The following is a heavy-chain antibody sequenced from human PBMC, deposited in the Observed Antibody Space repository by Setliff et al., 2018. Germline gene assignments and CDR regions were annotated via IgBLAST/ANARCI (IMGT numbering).Heavy chain of an antibody. D-gene: IGHD1-1*01. CDR1: GFTFSSYS. J-gene: IGHJ4*02. V-gene: IGHV3-15*01. CDR2: IKSKTDGGAI. Sequence: PGESLKISCAASGFTFSSYSMKWVRQAPGKGLEWVGRIKSKTDGGAIAYAAPVEGRFVISRDDSTNTLYLQMNSLNTEDTAVYYCATAITWTSTRRFWGQGTLVTVSS. CDR3: ATAITWTSTRRF.